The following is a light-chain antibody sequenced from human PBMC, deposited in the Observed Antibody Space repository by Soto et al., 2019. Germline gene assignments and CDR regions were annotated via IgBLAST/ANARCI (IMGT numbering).Light chain of an antibody. CDR2: GAS. V-gene: IGKV3-15*01. Sequence: EIVMTQSPATLSVSPGERATLSCRASQRISSNLAWYQQKPGQAPRLLIYGASTRATGIPARFSGSGSGTEFTLTISSLQSEDFAVYYCQQYNNWPLYTFGQGTKLGIK. CDR1: QRISSN. CDR3: QQYNNWPLYT. J-gene: IGKJ2*01.